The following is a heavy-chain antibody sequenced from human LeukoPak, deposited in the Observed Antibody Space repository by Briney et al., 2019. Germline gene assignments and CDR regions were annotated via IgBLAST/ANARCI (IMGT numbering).Heavy chain of an antibody. Sequence: SETLSLTCAVYGGSFSGYYWSWIRQPPGKGLEWIGEINDSGSTNYNPSLKSRVTISVDTSKNQFSLKLSSVTAADTAVYYCARGRYNWKYWGQGTLVTVSS. V-gene: IGHV4-34*01. CDR2: INDSGST. D-gene: IGHD1-1*01. CDR3: ARGRYNWKY. CDR1: GGSFSGYY. J-gene: IGHJ4*02.